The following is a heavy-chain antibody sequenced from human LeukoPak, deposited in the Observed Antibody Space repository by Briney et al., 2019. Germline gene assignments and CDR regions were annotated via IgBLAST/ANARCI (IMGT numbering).Heavy chain of an antibody. D-gene: IGHD6-13*01. J-gene: IGHJ6*03. CDR1: GGTFSSYA. Sequence: GASVKVSCKAYGGTFSSYAISWVRQAPGQGLEWMGWINAYNGNTDYAQRVQGRVTMTTDTSTSTAYMELRSLRSDDTAVYYCARDRHIAAAVYYYYMDVWGKGTPVTVSS. CDR3: ARDRHIAAAVYYYYMDV. V-gene: IGHV1-18*01. CDR2: INAYNGNT.